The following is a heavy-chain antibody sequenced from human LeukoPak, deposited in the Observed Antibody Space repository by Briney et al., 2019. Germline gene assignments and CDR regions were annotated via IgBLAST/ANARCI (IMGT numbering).Heavy chain of an antibody. V-gene: IGHV4-34*01. CDR3: ARVGTAVDY. CDR2: INHSGST. D-gene: IGHD1-1*01. CDR1: GVSFSGYY. J-gene: IGHJ4*02. Sequence: SETLSLTCAVYGVSFSGYYWSWIRQPPGKGLEWIGEINHSGSTNYNPSLKSRVTISVDTSKNQFSLKLSSVTAADTAVYYCARVGTAVDYWGQGTLVTVSS.